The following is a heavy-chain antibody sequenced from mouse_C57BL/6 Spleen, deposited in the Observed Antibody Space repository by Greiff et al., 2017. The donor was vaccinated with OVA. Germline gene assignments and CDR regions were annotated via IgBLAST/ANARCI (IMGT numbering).Heavy chain of an antibody. CDR1: GYTFPSYW. J-gene: IGHJ2*01. V-gene: IGHV1-55*01. CDR2: IYPGSGST. Sequence: VQLQQPGAELVKPGASVKMSCKASGYTFPSYWITWVKQRPGQGLEWIGDIYPGSGSTNYNEKFKSKATLTVDTSSSTAYMQLSSLTSEDSAVYYCARSPNYYGSSLDYWGQGTTLTVSS. CDR3: ARSPNYYGSSLDY. D-gene: IGHD1-1*01.